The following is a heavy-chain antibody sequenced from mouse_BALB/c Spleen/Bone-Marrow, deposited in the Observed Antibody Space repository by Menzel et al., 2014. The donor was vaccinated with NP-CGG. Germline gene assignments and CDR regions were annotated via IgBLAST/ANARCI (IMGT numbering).Heavy chain of an antibody. CDR1: GFAFSSYD. J-gene: IGHJ1*01. Sequence: EVKLEESGGGLVNPGGSLKLSCAVSGFAFSSYDMSWVRQTPEKRLEWVAYISSGGGSTYYPDIVKGRFTISRDNAKNTLYLQMSSLKSEDTAMYYCARHKLGRWYVDAWGEGTTVTVSS. D-gene: IGHD4-1*01. CDR3: ARHKLGRWYVDA. V-gene: IGHV5-12-1*01. CDR2: ISSGGGST.